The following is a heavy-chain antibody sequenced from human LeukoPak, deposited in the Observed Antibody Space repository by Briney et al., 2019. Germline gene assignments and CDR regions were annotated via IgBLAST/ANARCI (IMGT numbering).Heavy chain of an antibody. D-gene: IGHD2-8*01. Sequence: TSETLSPTCNVSGASVSSYFWSWIRQPPGKGLEWIGHMFNSGTDYNPSLKGRVTISVDTSKNQFSLKLISVTAADTAVYYCARGYCTNGVCDQSLFEYWGLGTLVTVSS. CDR2: MFNSGT. CDR1: GASVSSYF. V-gene: IGHV4-59*08. J-gene: IGHJ4*02. CDR3: ARGYCTNGVCDQSLFEY.